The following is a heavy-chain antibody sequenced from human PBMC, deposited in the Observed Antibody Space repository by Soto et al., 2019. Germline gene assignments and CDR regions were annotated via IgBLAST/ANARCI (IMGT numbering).Heavy chain of an antibody. CDR3: ARVVSPGSSSLYLDAFDI. J-gene: IGHJ3*02. CDR1: EFTLSAYW. CDR2: INRDGSKK. V-gene: IGHV3-7*05. Sequence: EVQLEESGGDLVQPGGSLRLSCAASEFTLSAYWLPWVRQAPGKGLEWVANINRDGSKKSYLDSVMGRFTISRDNVGNSLYLQMDSLRADDTALYYYARVVSPGSSSLYLDAFDIWGQGTMVTVSS. D-gene: IGHD6-13*01.